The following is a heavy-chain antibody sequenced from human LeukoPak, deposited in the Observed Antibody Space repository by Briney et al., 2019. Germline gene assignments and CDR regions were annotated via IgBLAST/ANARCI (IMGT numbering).Heavy chain of an antibody. CDR2: MNPNSGNT. CDR1: GYTFTGYY. D-gene: IGHD2-15*01. Sequence: ASVKVSCKASGYTFTGYYMHWVRQAPGQGLEWMGWMNPNSGNTGYAQKFQGRVTMTRNTSISTAYMELSSLRSEDTAVYYCARRKRGRYCSGGSCYSPSDYWGQGTLVTVSS. J-gene: IGHJ4*02. V-gene: IGHV1-8*02. CDR3: ARRKRGRYCSGGSCYSPSDY.